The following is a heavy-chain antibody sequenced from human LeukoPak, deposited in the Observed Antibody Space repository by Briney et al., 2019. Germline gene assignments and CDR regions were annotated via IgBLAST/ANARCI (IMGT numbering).Heavy chain of an antibody. Sequence: PSQTLSLTCTVYGGSFSVYYWSWIRQPPGKGLEWTGEINPSGSTIYNPSLKSRVTISVDTSKKEFSLKLSSVTAADTAVYYCARGRGYYGSGSFYTAFDPWGQGTLVTVSS. CDR1: GGSFSVYY. CDR2: INPSGST. CDR3: ARGRGYYGSGSFYTAFDP. D-gene: IGHD3-10*01. V-gene: IGHV4-34*01. J-gene: IGHJ5*02.